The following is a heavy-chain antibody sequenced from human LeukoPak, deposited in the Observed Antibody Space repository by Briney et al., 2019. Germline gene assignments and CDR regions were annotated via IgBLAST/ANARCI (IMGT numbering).Heavy chain of an antibody. D-gene: IGHD3-3*01. J-gene: IGHJ4*02. Sequence: GGSLRLSCAASGFTFSSYAMHWVRQAPGKGLEWVAVISYDGSNKYYADSVKGRFTISRDNSKNTLYLQMNSLRAEDTAVYYCARGDDYFWSGYGYFDYWGQGTLVTVSS. CDR3: ARGDDYFWSGYGYFDY. CDR2: ISYDGSNK. V-gene: IGHV3-30*04. CDR1: GFTFSSYA.